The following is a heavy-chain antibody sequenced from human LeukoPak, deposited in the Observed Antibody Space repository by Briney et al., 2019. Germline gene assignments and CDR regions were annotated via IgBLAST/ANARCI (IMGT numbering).Heavy chain of an antibody. CDR3: ARDLVAGSGNWFDP. V-gene: IGHV4-61*01. D-gene: IGHD2-15*01. CDR2: IYYSGST. J-gene: IGHJ5*02. CDR1: GGSISSSSYY. Sequence: PSETLSLTCTVSGGSISSSSYYWSWIRQPPGKGLEWIGYIYYSGSTNYNPSLKSRVTISVDTSKNQFSLKLSSVTAADTAVYYCARDLVAGSGNWFDPWGQGTLVTVSS.